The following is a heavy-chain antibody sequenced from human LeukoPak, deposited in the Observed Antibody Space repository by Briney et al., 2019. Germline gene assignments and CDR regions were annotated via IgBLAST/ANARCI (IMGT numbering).Heavy chain of an antibody. D-gene: IGHD4-17*01. CDR3: ARGRYGDYVGYFDL. V-gene: IGHV4-59*01. CDR1: GGSISSYY. J-gene: IGHJ2*01. CDR2: IYYSGGT. Sequence: SETLSLTCTVSGGSISSYYWSWIRQPPGKGLEWIGYIYYSGGTNYNPSLKSGVTISVDTSKNQFSLKLSSVTAADTAVYYCARGRYGDYVGYFDLWGRGTLVTVSS.